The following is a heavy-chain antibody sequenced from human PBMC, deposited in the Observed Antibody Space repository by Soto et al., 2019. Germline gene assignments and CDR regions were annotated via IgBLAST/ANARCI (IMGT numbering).Heavy chain of an antibody. V-gene: IGHV4-34*01. CDR3: ARGSIAARRYYYYYMDV. J-gene: IGHJ6*03. Sequence: SETLSLTCAVYGGSFSGYYWSWIRQPPGKGLEWIGEINHSGSTNHNPSLKSRVTISVDTSKNQFSLKLSSVTAADTAVYYCARGSIAARRYYYYYMDVWGKGTTVTVSS. D-gene: IGHD6-6*01. CDR2: INHSGST. CDR1: GGSFSGYY.